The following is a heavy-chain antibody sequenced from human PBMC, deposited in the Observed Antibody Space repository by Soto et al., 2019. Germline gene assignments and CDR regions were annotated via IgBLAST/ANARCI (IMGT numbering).Heavy chain of an antibody. CDR1: GYSFTSYW. D-gene: IGHD2-15*01. CDR2: IYPGDSDT. Sequence: ESLKISCKGSGYSFTSYWIGWVRQMPGKGLEWMGIIYPGDSDTRYSPSFQGQVTIPADKSSSTAYLQWSSLKASATAMYYCARPGFFGSDGSGGSCYGYDYWGQGTLVTVSS. CDR3: ARPGFFGSDGSGGSCYGYDY. J-gene: IGHJ4*02. V-gene: IGHV5-51*01.